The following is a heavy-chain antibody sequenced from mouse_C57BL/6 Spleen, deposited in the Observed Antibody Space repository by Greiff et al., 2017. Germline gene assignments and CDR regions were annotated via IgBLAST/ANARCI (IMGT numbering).Heavy chain of an antibody. V-gene: IGHV1-55*01. Sequence: QVQLQQPGAELVKPGASVKMSCKASGYTFTSYWITWVKQRPGQGLGWIGDIYPGSGSTNYNEKFKSKATLTVDTSSSTAYMQLGSLTSEDSAVYYCSRDTTVQRWWYFDVWGTGTTVTVAS. CDR3: SRDTTVQRWWYFDV. D-gene: IGHD1-1*01. CDR1: GYTFTSYW. CDR2: IYPGSGST. J-gene: IGHJ1*03.